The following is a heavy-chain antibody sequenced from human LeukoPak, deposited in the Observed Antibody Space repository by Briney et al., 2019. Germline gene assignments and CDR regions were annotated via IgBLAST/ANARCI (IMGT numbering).Heavy chain of an antibody. CDR3: ARARPWDSSRSYYFGMDV. Sequence: GGSLRLSCAASGFTLSSYAMSWVRQAPGKGLEWVSGVSSSGSKTYYADSVRGRFSISRDSSKNTVYLQMNSLRDEDTAVYYCARARPWDSSRSYYFGMDVWGHGTTVTVSS. D-gene: IGHD3-22*01. CDR2: VSSSGSKT. J-gene: IGHJ6*02. CDR1: GFTLSSYA. V-gene: IGHV3-23*01.